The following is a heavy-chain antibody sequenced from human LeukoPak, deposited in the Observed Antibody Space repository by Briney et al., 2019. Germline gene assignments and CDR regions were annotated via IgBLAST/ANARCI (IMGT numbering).Heavy chain of an antibody. Sequence: GGSLRLSCAASGFTFSNYGMHWVRQAPGKGLEWVAIISYDGTYKYYADSVKGRFTISRDNSKNMVYLQTSSLRAEDTAVYYCARAGSWSSRPYFDYWGQGILVSVSS. J-gene: IGHJ4*02. CDR1: GFTFSNYG. D-gene: IGHD1-26*01. V-gene: IGHV3-30*03. CDR2: ISYDGTYK. CDR3: ARAGSWSSRPYFDY.